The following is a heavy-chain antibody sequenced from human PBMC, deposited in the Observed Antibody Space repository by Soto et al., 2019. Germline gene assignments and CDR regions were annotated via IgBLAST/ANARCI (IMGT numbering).Heavy chain of an antibody. D-gene: IGHD2-15*01. V-gene: IGHV1-69*13. CDR2: IIPIFGTA. Sequence: SVKVSCKASGVTFSSYAISWVRQAPGQGLEWMGGIIPIFGTANYAQKFQGRVTITADESTSTAYMELSSLRSEDTAVYYCARGVGYCSGGSCYLPHYWGQGTLVTVSS. CDR1: GVTFSSYA. CDR3: ARGVGYCSGGSCYLPHY. J-gene: IGHJ4*02.